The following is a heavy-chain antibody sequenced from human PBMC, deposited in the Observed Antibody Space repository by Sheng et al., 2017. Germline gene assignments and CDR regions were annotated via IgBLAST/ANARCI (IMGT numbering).Heavy chain of an antibody. CDR1: GGSISSGSYY. D-gene: IGHD3-10*01. CDR3: ARGSSSSGSYAFDI. CDR2: IYTSGST. J-gene: IGHJ3*02. Sequence: QLQLQESGPGLVKPSETLSLTCTVSGGSISSGSYYWSWIRQPAGKGLEWIGRIYTSGSTNYNPSLKSRVTISVDTSKNQFSLKLSSVTAADTAVYYCARGSSSSGSYAFDIWGQGTMVTVSS. V-gene: IGHV4-61*02.